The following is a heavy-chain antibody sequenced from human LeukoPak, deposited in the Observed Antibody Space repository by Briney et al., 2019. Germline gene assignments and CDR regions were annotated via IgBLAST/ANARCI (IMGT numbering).Heavy chain of an antibody. D-gene: IGHD2-2*01. Sequence: PGGSLRLSCAASGFTFSSYGMHWVRQAPGKGLEWVAVISYDGSNKYYADSVKGRFTISRDNSKNTLYLQMNSLRAEDTAVYYCAEVLGYCSSTSRYALSYGMDVWGQGTTVTVSS. J-gene: IGHJ6*02. V-gene: IGHV3-30*18. CDR2: ISYDGSNK. CDR3: AEVLGYCSSTSRYALSYGMDV. CDR1: GFTFSSYG.